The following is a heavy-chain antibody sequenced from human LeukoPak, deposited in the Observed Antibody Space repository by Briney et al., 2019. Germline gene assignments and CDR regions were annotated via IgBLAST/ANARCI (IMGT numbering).Heavy chain of an antibody. CDR3: ARVQIGYTYGLFDY. Sequence: GASVKVSCKASGGTFSSYAISWVRQAPGQGLEWMGGIIPIFGTANYAQKFQGRVTITADESTSTAYMELSSLRSEDTAVYYCARVQIGYTYGLFDYWGQGTLVTVSS. CDR1: GGTFSSYA. J-gene: IGHJ4*02. CDR2: IIPIFGTA. D-gene: IGHD5-18*01. V-gene: IGHV1-69*01.